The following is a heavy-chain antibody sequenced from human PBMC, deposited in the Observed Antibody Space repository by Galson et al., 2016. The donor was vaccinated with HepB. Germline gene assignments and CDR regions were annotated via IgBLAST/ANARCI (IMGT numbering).Heavy chain of an antibody. D-gene: IGHD2-2*01. CDR1: GDTFSNYA. J-gene: IGHJ4*02. Sequence: CKASGDTFSNYAITWVRQAPGQGLEWMGRIIPFLGIAKYAQRFQDRVTITADKSTSTVFMEVNSLRSEDTAVYYCARVDCSGNACYPNYWGQGTLVIVSS. CDR2: IIPFLGIA. CDR3: ARVDCSGNACYPNY. V-gene: IGHV1-69*04.